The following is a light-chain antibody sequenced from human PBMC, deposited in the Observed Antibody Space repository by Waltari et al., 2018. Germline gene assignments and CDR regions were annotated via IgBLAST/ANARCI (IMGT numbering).Light chain of an antibody. CDR1: HSLVNTDGNTY. CDR2: KVS. J-gene: IGKJ2*01. V-gene: IGKV2-30*01. Sequence: DVVLTQSPLSLPVTLGQPASTSCRASHSLVNTDGNTYLNWFHQRPGQSPRRLIYKVSNRDSGVPDRFSGSGAVTDFTLRISSVEAEDVGLYFCFQGTHWPPYTFGQGTKLEIK. CDR3: FQGTHWPPYT.